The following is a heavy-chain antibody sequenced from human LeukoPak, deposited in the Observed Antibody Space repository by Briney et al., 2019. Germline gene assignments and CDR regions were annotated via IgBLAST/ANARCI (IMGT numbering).Heavy chain of an antibody. Sequence: QPGGSLRLSCAASGFTLSSYWMSWVRQAPGKGLEWVANIKQDGSEKYYVDSVKGRFTISRDNAKNSLYLQMNSLRAEDTAVYYCASRRSDYWGQGTLVTVSS. CDR3: ASRRSDY. CDR2: IKQDGSEK. V-gene: IGHV3-7*01. J-gene: IGHJ4*02. CDR1: GFTLSSYW.